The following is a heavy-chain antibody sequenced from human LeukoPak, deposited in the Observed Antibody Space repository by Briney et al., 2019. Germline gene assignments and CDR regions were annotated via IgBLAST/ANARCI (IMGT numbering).Heavy chain of an antibody. J-gene: IGHJ4*02. CDR3: AREGEMATIMVLFDY. CDR1: GYTFTTYA. V-gene: IGHV7-4-1*02. CDR2: INTHTGDP. D-gene: IGHD5-24*01. Sequence: ASVKVSCKASGYTFTTYAINWVRQAPGQGPQWMGWINTHTGDPTYAQDFTGRFVFSLDTSVSTAYLQISSLKAEDTAVYYCAREGEMATIMVLFDYWGQGTLVTVSS.